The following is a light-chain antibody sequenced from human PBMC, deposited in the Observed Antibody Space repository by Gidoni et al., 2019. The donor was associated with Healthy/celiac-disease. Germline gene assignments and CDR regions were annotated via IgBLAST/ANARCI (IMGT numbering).Light chain of an antibody. CDR2: GAS. CDR3: QQYGSSGT. J-gene: IGKJ1*01. Sequence: IVLTQSPGTLSLSPGERATLSCRASQSVSSSYLAWYQQKPGQAPRLLIYGASSRATGIPDRFSGSGSGTDFTITISRLEPEDVEVYYCQQYGSSGTFGQGTKVEIK. V-gene: IGKV3-20*01. CDR1: QSVSSSY.